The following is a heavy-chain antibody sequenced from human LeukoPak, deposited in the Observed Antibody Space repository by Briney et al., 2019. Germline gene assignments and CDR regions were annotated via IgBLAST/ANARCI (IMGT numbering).Heavy chain of an antibody. J-gene: IGHJ4*02. CDR3: ATGGYSYGLDY. D-gene: IGHD5-18*01. CDR2: INHSGST. CDR1: GGSFSGYY. V-gene: IGHV4-34*01. Sequence: SETLSLTCAVYGGSFSGYYWSWIRQPPGKGLEWIGEINHSGSTNYNPSLKCRVTISVDTSKNQFSLKLSSVTAADTAVYYCATGGYSYGLDYWGQGTLVTVSS.